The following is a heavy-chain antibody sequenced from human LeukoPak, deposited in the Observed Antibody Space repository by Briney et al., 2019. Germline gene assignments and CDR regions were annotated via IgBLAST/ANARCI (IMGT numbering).Heavy chain of an antibody. CDR3: AKARATYLYDTSGFSALDY. D-gene: IGHD3-22*01. V-gene: IGHV3-33*06. CDR2: IWYDGDNK. CDR1: RFTFSSYV. J-gene: IGHJ4*02. Sequence: TGGSLRLSCAASRFTFSSYVMYWVRQAPGKGLEWAALIWYDGDNKYYSDSVKGRFTISRDNSKNTLYLQMNSLRAEDTAVYYCAKARATYLYDTSGFSALDYWGQGTLVTVSS.